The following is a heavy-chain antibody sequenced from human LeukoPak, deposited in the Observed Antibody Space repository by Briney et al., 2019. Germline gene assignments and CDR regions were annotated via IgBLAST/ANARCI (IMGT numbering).Heavy chain of an antibody. J-gene: IGHJ4*02. Sequence: ASVKVSCKASGYTFTGYYMHWVRQAPGQGLEWMGRINPNSGGTNYAQKFQGRVTMTRDTSISTAYMELSRLRSDDTAVYYCARVRIAAAETGKVFDYWGQGTLVTVSS. V-gene: IGHV1-2*06. CDR2: INPNSGGT. CDR3: ARVRIAAAETGKVFDY. CDR1: GYTFTGYY. D-gene: IGHD6-13*01.